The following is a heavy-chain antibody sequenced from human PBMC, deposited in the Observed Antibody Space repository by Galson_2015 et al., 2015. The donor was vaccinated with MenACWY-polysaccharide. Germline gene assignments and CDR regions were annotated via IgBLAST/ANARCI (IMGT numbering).Heavy chain of an antibody. CDR1: GYTFTGYY. Sequence: SVKVSCKASGYTFTGYYMHWVRQAPGQGLERMGWINPNSGGTNYAQKFQGRVTMTRDTSISTAYMELSRLRSDDTAVYYCARVFGAVTMDGMDVWGQGTTVTVSS. D-gene: IGHD4-17*01. CDR3: ARVFGAVTMDGMDV. CDR2: INPNSGGT. J-gene: IGHJ6*02. V-gene: IGHV1-2*02.